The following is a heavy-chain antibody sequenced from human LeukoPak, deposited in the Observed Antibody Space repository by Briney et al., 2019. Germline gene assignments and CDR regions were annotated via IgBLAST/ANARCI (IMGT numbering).Heavy chain of an antibody. V-gene: IGHV4-61*05. CDR3: ARGLLWFGFFSWFDP. D-gene: IGHD3-10*01. CDR1: GVSISSSNSY. Sequence: SETLSLTCSVSGVSISSSNSYWGWIRQPPGKGLEWIGHIYTSGSTDYNPSLKSRVTMSLDTSKNQFSLTLTSVTAADTAIYYCARGLLWFGFFSWFDPWGQGTLVTVSS. J-gene: IGHJ5*02. CDR2: IYTSGST.